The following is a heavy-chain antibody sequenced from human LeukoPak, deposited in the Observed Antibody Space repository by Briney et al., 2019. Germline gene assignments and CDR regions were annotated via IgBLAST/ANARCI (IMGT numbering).Heavy chain of an antibody. V-gene: IGHV4-4*07. J-gene: IGHJ4*02. CDR1: GGSISSYY. D-gene: IGHD6-19*01. Sequence: SSETLSLTCTVSGGSISSYYWSWIRQPAGKGLEWIGRIYTSGSTNYNPSLKSRVTMSVDTSKNQFSLKLSSVTAADTAVYYCAREVAVAAFFMPDYWGQGTLLSVSS. CDR2: IYTSGST. CDR3: AREVAVAAFFMPDY.